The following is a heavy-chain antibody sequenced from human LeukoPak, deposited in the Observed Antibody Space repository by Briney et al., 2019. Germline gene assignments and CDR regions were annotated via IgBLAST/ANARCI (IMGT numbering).Heavy chain of an antibody. V-gene: IGHV4-59*08. CDR1: GGSMSSHY. D-gene: IGHD5-12*01. J-gene: IGHJ4*02. Sequence: SETLSLTCTVSGGSMSSHYWSWIPQPPEKGLEWSGYIYYRGSANYNPSLMSRVSISVDTSKNQFSLKLSSVTAADTAVYYCTRHPSIVAPLDYWGQGTLVTVSS. CDR2: IYYRGSA. CDR3: TRHPSIVAPLDY.